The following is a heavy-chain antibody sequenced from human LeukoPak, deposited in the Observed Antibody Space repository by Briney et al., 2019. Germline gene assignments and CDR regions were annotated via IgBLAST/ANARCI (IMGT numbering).Heavy chain of an antibody. Sequence: ASVKVSCKASGYTFTGYYVHWVRQAPGQGLEWMGWINPNSGGTNYAQKFQGRVTMTRDTSISTAYMELSRLRSDDTAVYYCARGHSSSWYPPENYFDYWGQGTLVTVSS. V-gene: IGHV1-2*02. CDR2: INPNSGGT. CDR1: GYTFTGYY. J-gene: IGHJ4*02. CDR3: ARGHSSSWYPPENYFDY. D-gene: IGHD6-13*01.